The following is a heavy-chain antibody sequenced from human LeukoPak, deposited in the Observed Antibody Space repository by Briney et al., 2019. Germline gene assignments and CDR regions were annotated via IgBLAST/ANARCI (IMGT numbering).Heavy chain of an antibody. CDR1: GGSISSGDYY. Sequence: SQTLSRTCTGSGGSISSGDYYWSWIRQPPGKGLEWIGYIYYSGSTYYNPSLKSRVTISVDTSKNQFSLKLSSVTAADTAVYYCARDIGTVTTAFDIWGQGTMVTVSS. D-gene: IGHD4-17*01. CDR3: ARDIGTVTTAFDI. J-gene: IGHJ3*02. V-gene: IGHV4-30-4*01. CDR2: IYYSGST.